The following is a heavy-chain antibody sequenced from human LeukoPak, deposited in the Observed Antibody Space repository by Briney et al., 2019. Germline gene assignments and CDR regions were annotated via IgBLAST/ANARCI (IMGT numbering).Heavy chain of an antibody. CDR3: ARTSHYVDIAATIPYGIYYFDY. V-gene: IGHV1-2*02. Sequence: ASVKVSCKASGYTFTSYGISWVRQAPGQGLEWMGWINPNSGGTNYAHSFQGRVTMTRDTSISTAYMELRSLRSDDTAVYYCARTSHYVDIAATIPYGIYYFDYWGQGTLVTVSS. D-gene: IGHD5-12*01. CDR2: INPNSGGT. J-gene: IGHJ4*02. CDR1: GYTFTSYG.